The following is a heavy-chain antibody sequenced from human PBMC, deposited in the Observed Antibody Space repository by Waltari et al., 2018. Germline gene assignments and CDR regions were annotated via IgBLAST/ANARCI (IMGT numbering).Heavy chain of an antibody. V-gene: IGHV4-39*01. D-gene: IGHD5-12*01. CDR2: SSYNGAT. CDR3: ATYIGASVGTAAFDV. J-gene: IGHJ3*01. Sequence: GRFRQPPGQGRGGIGTSSYNGATYTSPSLKRRVTMSRDTSKNQLSLTLDSMTAADTAVYYCATYIGASVGTAAFDVWGQGTMVTVSS.